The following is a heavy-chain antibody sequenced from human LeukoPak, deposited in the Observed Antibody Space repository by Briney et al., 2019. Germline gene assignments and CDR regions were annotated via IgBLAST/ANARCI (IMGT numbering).Heavy chain of an antibody. D-gene: IGHD3/OR15-3a*01. V-gene: IGHV3-23*01. CDR3: AKHFCTGLDCSLFDS. CDR2: IRSAVETT. Sequence: PGRSLRLSCAASGFTFDDYAMHWVRQAPGKGLEWISGIRSAVETTHYADSVKGRFIISRDDSKNALSLQLNSLRPEDTALYYCAKHFCTGLDCSLFDSWGQGTLVTVSS. CDR1: GFTFDDYA. J-gene: IGHJ4*02.